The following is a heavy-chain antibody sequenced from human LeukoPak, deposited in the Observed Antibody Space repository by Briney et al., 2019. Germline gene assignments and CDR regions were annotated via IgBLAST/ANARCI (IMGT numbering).Heavy chain of an antibody. CDR2: ISWNSGSI. D-gene: IGHD3-22*01. V-gene: IGHV3-9*01. CDR1: GFTFDDYA. CDR3: AKGRERYYDSSGYLQHDAFDI. Sequence: PGGSLRLSCAASGFTFDDYAMHWVRQAPGKGLEWVSGISWNSGSIGYADSVKGRFTISRDNAKNSLYLQMNSLRAEDTALYYCAKGRERYYDSSGYLQHDAFDIWGQGIMVTVSS. J-gene: IGHJ3*02.